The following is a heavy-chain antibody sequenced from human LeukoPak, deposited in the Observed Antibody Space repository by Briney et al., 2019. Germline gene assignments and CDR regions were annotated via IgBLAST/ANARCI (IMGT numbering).Heavy chain of an antibody. J-gene: IGHJ3*02. D-gene: IGHD2-15*01. V-gene: IGHV1-24*01. CDR3: ATDQGCSGGSGCLFAFDI. CDR2: FDPEDGET. Sequence: ASVKVSCKVSGYTLTELSMHWVRQAPGKGLEWMGGFDPEDGETIYAQKFQGRVTMTEDTSTDTAYMELSSLRSEDTAVYYCATDQGCSGGSGCLFAFDIWGQGTMVTVSS. CDR1: GYTLTELS.